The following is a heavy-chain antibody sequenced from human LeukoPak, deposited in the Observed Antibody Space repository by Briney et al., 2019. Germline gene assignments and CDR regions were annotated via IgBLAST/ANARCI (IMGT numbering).Heavy chain of an antibody. CDR1: GITFSGYA. CDR3: ARSGNDASGTSHNY. D-gene: IGHD3-10*01. CDR2: ISGRGENT. V-gene: IGHV3-23*01. Sequence: GGSLRLSCAASGITFSGYAMTWVRQVPGRGLEWVSDISGRGENTYYADSVKGRFTISRDNSMNTLYLQMNSLRAEDTAVYYCARSGNDASGTSHNYWGQGTLVTVS. J-gene: IGHJ4*02.